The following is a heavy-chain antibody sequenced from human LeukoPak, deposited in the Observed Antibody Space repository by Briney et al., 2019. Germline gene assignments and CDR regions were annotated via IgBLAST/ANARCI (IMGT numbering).Heavy chain of an antibody. CDR1: GFTFGDYA. CDR2: IIASGRDT. D-gene: IGHD3-10*01. CDR3: AKDRYYYGLGYYFDY. J-gene: IGHJ4*02. Sequence: GVSLRLSCAASGFTFGDYAMNWVRQAPGKGLEWVSGIIASGRDTYYADSVKGRFTISRDTSKNTLYLQMNSLRAEDTAVYYCAKDRYYYGLGYYFDYWGQGALVTVSS. V-gene: IGHV3-23*01.